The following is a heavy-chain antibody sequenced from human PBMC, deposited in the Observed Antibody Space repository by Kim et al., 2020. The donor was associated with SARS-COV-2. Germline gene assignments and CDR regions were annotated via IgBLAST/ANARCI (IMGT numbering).Heavy chain of an antibody. V-gene: IGHV1-18*04. Sequence: ASVKVSCKASGYTFTSYGISWVRQAPGQGLEWMGWISAYNGNTNYAQRLQGRVTMTTDTSTSTAYMELSSLRSDDTAVYYCARIKWFGELLSFDYWGQGTLVTVSS. CDR2: ISAYNGNT. CDR3: ARIKWFGELLSFDY. J-gene: IGHJ4*02. D-gene: IGHD3-10*01. CDR1: GYTFTSYG.